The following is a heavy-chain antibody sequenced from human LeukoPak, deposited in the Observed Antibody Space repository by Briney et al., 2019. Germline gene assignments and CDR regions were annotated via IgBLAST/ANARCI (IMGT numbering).Heavy chain of an antibody. J-gene: IGHJ4*02. CDR1: GGSFSGYY. Sequence: SETLPLTCAVYGGSFSGYYWSWIRQPPGKGLEWIGEINHSGSTNYNPSLKSRVTISVDTSKNQFSLKLSSVTAADTAVHYCARDYGDYWGQGTLVTVSS. V-gene: IGHV4-34*01. CDR2: INHSGST. CDR3: ARDYGDY.